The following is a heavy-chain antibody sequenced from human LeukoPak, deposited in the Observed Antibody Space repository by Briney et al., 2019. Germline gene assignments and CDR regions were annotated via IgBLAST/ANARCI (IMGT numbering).Heavy chain of an antibody. V-gene: IGHV3-23*01. D-gene: IGHD1-14*01. Sequence: TGGSLRLSCAASGFIFSTYVVAWVRQAPGKKLEWVSSVSDTGGSTYYADSVKGRFTISRDNSKNTLFLQLNSLRADDTALYYCAKGSPSEIGYYFDHWGQGTLVTVSS. CDR1: GFIFSTYV. CDR3: AKGSPSEIGYYFDH. J-gene: IGHJ4*02. CDR2: VSDTGGST.